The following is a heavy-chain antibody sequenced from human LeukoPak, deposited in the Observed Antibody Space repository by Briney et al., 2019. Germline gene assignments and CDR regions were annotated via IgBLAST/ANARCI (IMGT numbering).Heavy chain of an antibody. CDR1: GFTFSDYY. V-gene: IGHV3-11*01. Sequence: GGSLRLSCAASGFTFSDYYMSWIRQAPGKGLEWVSYISSSGSTIYYADSVKGRFTISRDNAKNSLYLQMNSLRAEDTAVYYCARYCSGGSCYYYYYGMDVWGQGTTVTVSS. D-gene: IGHD2-15*01. J-gene: IGHJ6*02. CDR2: ISSSGSTI. CDR3: ARYCSGGSCYYYYYGMDV.